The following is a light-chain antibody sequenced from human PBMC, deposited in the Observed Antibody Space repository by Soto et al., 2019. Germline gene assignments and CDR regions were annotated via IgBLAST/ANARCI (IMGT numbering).Light chain of an antibody. CDR1: ELGNKN. J-gene: IGLJ2*01. CDR3: QAWDSTSLVV. CDR2: QDI. V-gene: IGLV3-1*01. Sequence: SSELTQPPSVSVSPGQTASITCSGEELGNKNVFWYQQKPGQSPVLVIFQDIRRPSGIPERFSGSNSGNTATLTISGTQAMDEADYHCQAWDSTSLVVFGGGTKLTVL.